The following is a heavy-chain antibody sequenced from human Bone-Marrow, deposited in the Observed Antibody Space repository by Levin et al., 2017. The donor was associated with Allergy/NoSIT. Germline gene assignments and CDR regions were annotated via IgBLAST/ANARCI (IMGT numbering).Heavy chain of an antibody. J-gene: IGHJ6*03. D-gene: IGHD2-2*01. CDR3: ARSVRIVVVPAAMPDSYYYYMDV. CDR1: GFTFSSYS. V-gene: IGHV3-21*01. Sequence: GGSLRLSCAASGFTFSSYSMNWVRQAPGKGLEWVSSISSSSSYIYYADSVKGRFTISRDNAKNSLYLQMNSLRAEDTAVYYCARSVRIVVVPAAMPDSYYYYMDVWGKGTTVTVSS. CDR2: ISSSSSYI.